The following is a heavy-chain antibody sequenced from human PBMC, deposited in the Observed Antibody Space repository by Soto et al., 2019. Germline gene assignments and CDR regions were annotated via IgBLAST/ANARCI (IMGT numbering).Heavy chain of an antibody. CDR1: GGSISSGGYY. CDR2: IYYSGST. J-gene: IGHJ4*02. V-gene: IGHV4-31*03. D-gene: IGHD3-10*01. CDR3: ARDALHGEFDY. Sequence: SETLSLTCTVSGGSISSGGYYWSWIRQHPGKGLEWIGYIYYSGSTYYNPSLKSRVTISVDTSKNQFSQKLSSVTAADTAVYYCARDALHGEFDYWGQGTLVTVSS.